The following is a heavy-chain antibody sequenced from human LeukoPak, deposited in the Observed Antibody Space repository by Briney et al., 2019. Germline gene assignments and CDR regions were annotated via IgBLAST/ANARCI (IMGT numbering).Heavy chain of an antibody. J-gene: IGHJ5*02. Sequence: ASVKVSCKASGYTFTGYYMHWVRQAPGQGLEWMGWINPNSGGTNYAQKFQGRVTMTRDTSISTAYMELSRLRSDDTAVYYCARGLSDILTGYFQPYNWFDPWGQGTLATVSS. CDR1: GYTFTGYY. V-gene: IGHV1-2*02. CDR3: ARGLSDILTGYFQPYNWFDP. D-gene: IGHD3-9*01. CDR2: INPNSGGT.